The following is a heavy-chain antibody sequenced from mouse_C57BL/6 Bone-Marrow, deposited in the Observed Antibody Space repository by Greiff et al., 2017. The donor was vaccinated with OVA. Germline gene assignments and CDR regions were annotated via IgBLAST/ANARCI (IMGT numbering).Heavy chain of an antibody. CDR1: GYSFTGYY. J-gene: IGHJ3*01. V-gene: IGHV1-42*01. CDR3: ARCIYYGYDRAWFAY. CDR2: INPSTGGT. D-gene: IGHD2-2*01. Sequence: VQLQQSGPELVKPGASVKISCKASGYSFTGYYMNWVKQSPEKSLEWIGEINPSTGGTTYNQKFKAKATLTVDKSSSTAYMQLKSLTSEDSAVYYCARCIYYGYDRAWFAYWGQGTLVTVSA.